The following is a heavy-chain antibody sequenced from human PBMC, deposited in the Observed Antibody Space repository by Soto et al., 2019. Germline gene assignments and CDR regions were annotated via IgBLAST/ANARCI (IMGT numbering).Heavy chain of an antibody. CDR2: INPLSGIP. CDR3: AAPACAATWCSPSHNLDH. Sequence: QVQLVQSGAEVKKPESSVKVSCQTSGGTFVRHVISWVRQAPGQGPEWMGKINPLSGIPNYAQKFQDRVTFTADTDSSTAYMELSRLRSDDTAVYYCAAPACAATWCSPSHNLDHWGQGTLVTVPS. CDR1: GGTFVRHV. V-gene: IGHV1-69*09. J-gene: IGHJ4*02. D-gene: IGHD2-2*01.